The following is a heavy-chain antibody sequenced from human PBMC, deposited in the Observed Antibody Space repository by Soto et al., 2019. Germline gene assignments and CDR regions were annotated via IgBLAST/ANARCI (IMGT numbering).Heavy chain of an antibody. CDR1: GDSIRDYY. V-gene: IGHV4-4*07. CDR3: AREGLGFDF. D-gene: IGHD3-16*01. Sequence: SETLSLTCFVSGDSIRDYYWSWIRQPVGKGLQWVGRIYSTGNSNENPSLKSRVSLSVDTSKNQFSLRLRSVTAADTAVYYCAREGLGFDFWGQGALVTVSS. CDR2: IYSTGNS. J-gene: IGHJ4*02.